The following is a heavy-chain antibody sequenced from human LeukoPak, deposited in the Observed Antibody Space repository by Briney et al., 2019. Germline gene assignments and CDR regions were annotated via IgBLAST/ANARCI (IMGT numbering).Heavy chain of an antibody. D-gene: IGHD3-10*01. V-gene: IGHV4-61*01. CDR1: GDSVSNGNYY. CDR2: IYYTGNT. CDR3: ARSQNYHGSGDY. Sequence: SETLSLTCTVSGDSVSNGNYYWSWLRQPPGQPLEWIGYIYYTGNTYYNPSLEGRVTLSVDTSKNQFSVKLSSMTAADTAVYYCARSQNYHGSGDYWSQGTLVTVSS. J-gene: IGHJ4*02.